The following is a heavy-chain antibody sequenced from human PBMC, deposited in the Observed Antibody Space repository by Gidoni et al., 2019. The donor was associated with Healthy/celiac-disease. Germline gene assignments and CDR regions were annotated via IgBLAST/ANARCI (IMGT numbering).Heavy chain of an antibody. D-gene: IGHD5-12*01. CDR2: ISYDGSNK. Sequence: QVQLVESGGGVVQPGRSLRLSCAASGFTFSSYGMHWVRQAPGKGLEWVAVISYDGSNKYYADSVKGRFTISRDNSKNTLYLQMNSLRAEDTAVYYCAKATLVATFWDPYNWFDPWGQGTLVTVSS. V-gene: IGHV3-30*18. CDR3: AKATLVATFWDPYNWFDP. CDR1: GFTFSSYG. J-gene: IGHJ5*02.